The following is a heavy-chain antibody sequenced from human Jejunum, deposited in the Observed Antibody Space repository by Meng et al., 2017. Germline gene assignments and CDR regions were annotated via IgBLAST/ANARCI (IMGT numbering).Heavy chain of an antibody. J-gene: IGHJ4*02. CDR2: IYSSGTT. CDR1: GGSINNDY. Sequence: SETLSLTCSVSGGSINNDYWSWIRQPPGKSLEWLGFIYSSGTTNYNPSLESRVTLSVDTSKNHFSLKMCSLPAADTAVYYCAREGVSSKPFDYGGQGTVVTVSS. D-gene: IGHD6-13*01. V-gene: IGHV4-59*01. CDR3: AREGVSSKPFDY.